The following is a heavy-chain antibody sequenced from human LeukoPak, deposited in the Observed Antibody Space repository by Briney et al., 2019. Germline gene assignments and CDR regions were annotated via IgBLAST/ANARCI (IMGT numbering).Heavy chain of an antibody. CDR3: ARAHRGVSKAGTKTIEQRAFDI. Sequence: SETLSLTCAVYGGSFSGYYWSWIRQPPGKGLEWIGEINHSGSINYNPSLKSRVTISVDTSKNQFSLKLSSVTAADTAVYYCARAHRGVSKAGTKTIEQRAFDIWGQGTMVTVSS. CDR2: INHSGSI. CDR1: GGSFSGYY. V-gene: IGHV4-34*01. D-gene: IGHD6-13*01. J-gene: IGHJ3*02.